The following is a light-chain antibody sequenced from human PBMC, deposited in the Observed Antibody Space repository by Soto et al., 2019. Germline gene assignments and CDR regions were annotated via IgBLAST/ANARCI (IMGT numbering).Light chain of an antibody. CDR1: QSVSSY. V-gene: IGKV3-15*01. CDR3: HQYNHWPPGT. J-gene: IGKJ2*01. CDR2: DAS. Sequence: EIVLTQSPGSLSLSPGERATLSCRASQSVSSYLAWYQQKPGQAPRLLIYDASTRATGIPARFSGSGSGTEFTLTISSLQSEDFALYYCHQYNHWPPGTFGQGTKVDIK.